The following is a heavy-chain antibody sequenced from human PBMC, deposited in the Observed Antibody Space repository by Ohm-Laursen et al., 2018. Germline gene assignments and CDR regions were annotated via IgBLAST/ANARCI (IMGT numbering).Heavy chain of an antibody. CDR3: ARVEYSYVRGY. Sequence: SVKVSCKASGGTFSSYAISWVRQAPGQGLEWMGWISAYNGNTNYAQKLQGRVTMTTDTSTSTAYMELRSLRSDDTAVYYCARVEYSYVRGYWGQGTLVTVSS. V-gene: IGHV1-18*01. D-gene: IGHD5-18*01. CDR2: ISAYNGNT. J-gene: IGHJ4*02. CDR1: GGTFSSYA.